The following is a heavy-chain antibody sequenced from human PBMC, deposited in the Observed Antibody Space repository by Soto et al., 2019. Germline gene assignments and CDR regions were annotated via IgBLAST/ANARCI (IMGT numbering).Heavy chain of an antibody. Sequence: ASVKVSCTVSGYTLTELSMHWVRQAPGKGLEWMGGFDPEDGETIYAQKFQGRVTMTEDTSTDTAYMELSSLRSEDTAVYYCATAANWNFPRVFDYWGQGTLVTVSS. CDR2: FDPEDGET. J-gene: IGHJ4*02. D-gene: IGHD1-7*01. CDR1: GYTLTELS. CDR3: ATAANWNFPRVFDY. V-gene: IGHV1-24*01.